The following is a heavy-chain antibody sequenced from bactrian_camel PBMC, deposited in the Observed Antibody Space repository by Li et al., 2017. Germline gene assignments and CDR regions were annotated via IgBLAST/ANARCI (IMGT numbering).Heavy chain of an antibody. CDR3: AKVGRYCTGGYCSWGDFSY. J-gene: IGHJ6*01. Sequence: VQLVESGGGLVQPGGSLSLSCAASGFTFSSAWMFWVRQAPGKGLEWVSTINSGGSTTYYVDSVKGRFTISRDNAKNTLYLQLNSLKTEDTAMYFCAKVGRYCTGGYCSWGDFSYWGQGTQVTVS. V-gene: IGHV3S1*01. CDR1: GFTFSSAW. D-gene: IGHD2*01. CDR2: INSGGSTT.